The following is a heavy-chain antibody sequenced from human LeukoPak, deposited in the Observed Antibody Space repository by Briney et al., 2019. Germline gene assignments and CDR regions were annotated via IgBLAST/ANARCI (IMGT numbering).Heavy chain of an antibody. CDR2: IYYSGST. Sequence: PSETLSLTCTVSGGSISSYYWSWIRQPPGKGLEWIGYIYYSGSTNYNPSLKSRVTISVDTSKNQFSLKLSSVTAADTAVYYCAGTYYYGSGSYHIDYWGQGTLVTVSS. CDR1: GGSISSYY. CDR3: AGTYYYGSGSYHIDY. D-gene: IGHD3-10*01. V-gene: IGHV4-59*01. J-gene: IGHJ4*02.